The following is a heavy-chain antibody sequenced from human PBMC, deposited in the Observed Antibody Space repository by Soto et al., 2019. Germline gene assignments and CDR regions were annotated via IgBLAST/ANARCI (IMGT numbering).Heavy chain of an antibody. CDR3: ASSGYGTWWFDP. V-gene: IGHV1-69*12. D-gene: IGHD5-12*01. Sequence: QVQLVQSGAEVKKPGSSVKVSCKASGGTFSSYAISWVRQAPGQGLEWMGGIIPIFGTANYAQKFQGRVTITADESTSTAYVELSSLRSEDTAVYYWASSGYGTWWFDPCGQGTLVTVSS. CDR1: GGTFSSYA. J-gene: IGHJ5*02. CDR2: IIPIFGTA.